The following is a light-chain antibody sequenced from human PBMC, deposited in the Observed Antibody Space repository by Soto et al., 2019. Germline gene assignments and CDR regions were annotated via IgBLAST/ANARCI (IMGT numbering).Light chain of an antibody. CDR3: QQRSTWPRLS. CDR2: EAS. CDR1: QSVHTY. J-gene: IGKJ4*01. V-gene: IGKV3-11*01. Sequence: VLTQSPATLSLSPGNRAALSCRASQSVHTYLAWYQQKPGQAPRLLIYEASYRAPGVPDRFSGSGSGTDFTLTISSLEPEDFGVYYCQQRSTWPRLSFGGGTRVETK.